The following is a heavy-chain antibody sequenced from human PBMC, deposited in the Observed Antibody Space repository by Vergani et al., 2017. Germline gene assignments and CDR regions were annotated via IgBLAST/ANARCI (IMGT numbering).Heavy chain of an antibody. Sequence: QVQLVQSGAEVKKPGSSVKVSCTASGGTFSSSAISWVRQAPGQGLEWMGGIIPIFGTANYAQKFQGRVTVTADESTSTAYMELSSLRSEDTAVYYCARDHYGSGSYYNYYYYYGMDVWDQGTTVTVSS. CDR1: GGTFSSSA. D-gene: IGHD3-10*01. CDR2: IIPIFGTA. CDR3: ARDHYGSGSYYNYYYYYGMDV. J-gene: IGHJ6*02. V-gene: IGHV1-69*12.